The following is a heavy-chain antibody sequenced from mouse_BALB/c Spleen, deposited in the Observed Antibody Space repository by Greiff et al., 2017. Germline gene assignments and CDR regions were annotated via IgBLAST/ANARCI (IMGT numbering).Heavy chain of an antibody. V-gene: IGHV5-12-1*01. CDR1: GFAFSSYD. Sequence: GQVVESGGGLVKPGGSLKLSCAASGFAFSSYDMSWVRQTPEKRLEWVAYISSGGGSTYYPDTVKGRFTISRDNAKNTLYLQMSSLKSEDTAMYYCARNYRYDGFDYWGQGTTLTVSS. CDR2: ISSGGGST. J-gene: IGHJ2*01. D-gene: IGHD2-14*01. CDR3: ARNYRYDGFDY.